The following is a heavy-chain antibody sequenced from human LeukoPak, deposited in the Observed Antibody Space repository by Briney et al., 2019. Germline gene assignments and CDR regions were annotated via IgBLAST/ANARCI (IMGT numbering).Heavy chain of an antibody. CDR2: IRNKANSYTT. D-gene: IGHD3-3*01. V-gene: IGHV3-72*01. Sequence: PGGSLRLSCVASGFTFSDHYMDWVRQAPGKGQEWVGRIRNKANSYTTEYAASVKGRIAISRDDSKNSLYLQMSSLNTEDTAVYYCARSARFYGMDVWGQGTTVTVSS. CDR1: GFTFSDHY. J-gene: IGHJ6*02. CDR3: ARSARFYGMDV.